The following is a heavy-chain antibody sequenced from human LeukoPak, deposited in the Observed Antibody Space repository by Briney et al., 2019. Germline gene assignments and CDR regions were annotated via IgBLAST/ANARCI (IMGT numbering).Heavy chain of an antibody. J-gene: IGHJ4*02. CDR3: AKDMWRFGELDYDY. V-gene: IGHV3-43*02. Sequence: GGSLRLSCAASGFTIDDYAMHWVRQAPGKGLEWVSLISGDGGSTYYADSVKGRFTISRDNSKNSLYLQMNSLRTEDTALYYCAKDMWRFGELDYDYWGQGTLVTVSS. CDR2: ISGDGGST. D-gene: IGHD3-10*01. CDR1: GFTIDDYA.